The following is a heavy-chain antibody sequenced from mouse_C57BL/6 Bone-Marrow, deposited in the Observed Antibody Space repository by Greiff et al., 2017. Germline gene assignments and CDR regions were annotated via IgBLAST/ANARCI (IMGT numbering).Heavy chain of an antibody. V-gene: IGHV1-82*01. Sequence: QVQLKQSGPELVKPGASVKISCKASGYAFSSSWMNWVKQRPGKGLEWIVRIYPGDGDTNYNGKFKGKATLTADKSSSTAYMQLSSLTSEDSAVYFCARGLRLFDYWGQGTTLTVSS. D-gene: IGHD3-2*02. CDR3: ARGLRLFDY. CDR2: IYPGDGDT. CDR1: GYAFSSSW. J-gene: IGHJ2*01.